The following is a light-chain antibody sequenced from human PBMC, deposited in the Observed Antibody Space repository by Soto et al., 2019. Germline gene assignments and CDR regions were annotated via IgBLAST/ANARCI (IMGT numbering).Light chain of an antibody. CDR3: QQYNNWPLT. J-gene: IGKJ4*01. CDR1: HRVSSY. Sequence: EIVMTQSPATLSVSPGERATLSCRASHRVSSYLAWYQQRPGQAPRLLIYGASTRATGIPARFSGSASGTEFTLTISSLQSEDFAIYYCQQYNNWPLTFGQGTKVDI. CDR2: GAS. V-gene: IGKV3-15*01.